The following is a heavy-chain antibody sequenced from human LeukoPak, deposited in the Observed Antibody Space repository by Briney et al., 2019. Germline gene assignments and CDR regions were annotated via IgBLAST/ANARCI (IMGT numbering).Heavy chain of an antibody. V-gene: IGHV3-74*01. CDR3: ARDRETYYDILTGYYTLGDAFDI. Sequence: PGGSLRLSCAGSGFTLSTYLMHWVRPAPGKGLVWVSRINRDGSSTSYADSVKGRFTITRDNAKNTLYLQMNSLRAEDTAVYYCARDRETYYDILTGYYTLGDAFDIWGQGTMVTVSS. CDR2: INRDGSST. J-gene: IGHJ3*02. CDR1: GFTLSTYL. D-gene: IGHD3-9*01.